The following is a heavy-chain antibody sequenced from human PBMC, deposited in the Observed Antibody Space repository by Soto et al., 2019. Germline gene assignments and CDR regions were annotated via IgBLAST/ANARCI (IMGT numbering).Heavy chain of an antibody. D-gene: IGHD3-10*01. Sequence: TLSLTCTVSGGSISSYYWSWIRQPPGKGLEWIGYIYYSGSTNYNPSLKSRVTISVDTSKNQFPLKLSSVTAADTAVYYCARHALLWFGERNWFDPWGQGTLVTVSS. CDR2: IYYSGST. CDR1: GGSISSYY. J-gene: IGHJ5*02. CDR3: ARHALLWFGERNWFDP. V-gene: IGHV4-59*08.